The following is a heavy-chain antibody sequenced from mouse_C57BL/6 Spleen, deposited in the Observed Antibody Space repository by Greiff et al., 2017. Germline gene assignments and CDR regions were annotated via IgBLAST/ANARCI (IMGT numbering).Heavy chain of an antibody. CDR1: GYTFTSYW. V-gene: IGHV1-55*01. Sequence: QVQLKQPGAELVKPGASVKMSCKASGYTFTSYWITWVKQRPGQGLEWIGDIYPGSGSTNYNEKFKSKATLTVDTSSSTAYMQLSSLTSEDSAVYYCARGGPDSSGYFAYWGQGTLVTVSA. CDR3: ARGGPDSSGYFAY. J-gene: IGHJ3*01. CDR2: IYPGSGST. D-gene: IGHD3-2*02.